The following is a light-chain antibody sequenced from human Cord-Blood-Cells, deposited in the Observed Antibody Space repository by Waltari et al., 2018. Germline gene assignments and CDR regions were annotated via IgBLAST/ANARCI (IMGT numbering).Light chain of an antibody. V-gene: IGKV4-1*01. CDR3: QQYYSTPRT. Sequence: DIVMTQSPDSLAVSLGERATINCKTSKSVLYSSNNKNYLAWYQQKPGQPPKLLIYWASTRESGVPDRFSGSGSGTDFNLTISSLQAEDVAVYYCQQYYSTPRTFGQGTKVEIK. J-gene: IGKJ1*01. CDR1: KSVLYSSNNKNY. CDR2: WAS.